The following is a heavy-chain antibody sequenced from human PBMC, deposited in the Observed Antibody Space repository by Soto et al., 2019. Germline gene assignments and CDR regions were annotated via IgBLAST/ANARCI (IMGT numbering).Heavy chain of an antibody. CDR3: AKDVGVHYYDSSGVKLDY. J-gene: IGHJ4*02. CDR1: GFTFSSYA. CDR2: ISGSGGST. Sequence: EVQLLESGGGLVQPGGSLRLSCAASGFTFSSYAMSWVRQAPGKGLEWVSAISGSGGSTYYADSVKGRFTISRDNSKNTLYLQMNRLRAEDTAVYYCAKDVGVHYYDSSGVKLDYWGQGTLVTVSS. V-gene: IGHV3-23*01. D-gene: IGHD3-22*01.